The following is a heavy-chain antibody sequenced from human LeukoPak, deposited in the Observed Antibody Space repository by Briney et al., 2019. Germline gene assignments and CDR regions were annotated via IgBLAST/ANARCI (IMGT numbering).Heavy chain of an antibody. D-gene: IGHD3-10*01. J-gene: IGHJ2*01. CDR2: IYYSGST. V-gene: IGHV4-59*01. CDR3: ARSYGSGSYSPVAYWYFDL. CDR1: GGSISSYY. Sequence: SETLSLTCTVSGGSISSYYWSWIRQPPGKGLEWIGYIYYSGSTNYNPSLKSRVTISVDTSKNQSSLKLSSVTAADTAVYYCARSYGSGSYSPVAYWYFDLWGRGTLVTVSS.